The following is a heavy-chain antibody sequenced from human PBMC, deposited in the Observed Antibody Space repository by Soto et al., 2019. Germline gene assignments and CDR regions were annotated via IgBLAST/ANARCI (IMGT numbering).Heavy chain of an antibody. CDR3: AREMAGAGPTGGYNWFDP. D-gene: IGHD6-13*01. V-gene: IGHV6-1*01. J-gene: IGHJ5*02. CDR2: TYYRSKWYN. CDR1: GDSVSSNSAA. Sequence: QSQTLSLTCAISGDSVSSNSAAWNWVRQSPSRGLGWLGRTYYRSKWYNDYAVSVTSRITINPDKSKNQFSLQLNSVTPEDTAVYYGAREMAGAGPTGGYNWFDPWGQGTLVTVSS.